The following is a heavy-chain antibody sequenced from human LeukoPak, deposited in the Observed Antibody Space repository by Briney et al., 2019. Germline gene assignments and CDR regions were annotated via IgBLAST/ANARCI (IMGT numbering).Heavy chain of an antibody. D-gene: IGHD5-24*01. CDR3: AKDVYNKAFDY. Sequence: GGSLRLSCAASGFTISSYGMHWVRQAPGKGLEWVAFMRFDGSSTYYADSVKGRFTISRDGSKNTLYLQMNSLRAEDTAIYYCAKDVYNKAFDYWGQGTLVTVSS. CDR1: GFTISSYG. J-gene: IGHJ4*02. V-gene: IGHV3-30*02. CDR2: MRFDGSST.